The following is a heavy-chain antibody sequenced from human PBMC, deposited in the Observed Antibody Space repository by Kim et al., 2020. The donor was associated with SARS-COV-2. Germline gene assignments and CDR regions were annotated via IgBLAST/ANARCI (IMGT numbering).Heavy chain of an antibody. D-gene: IGHD2-2*01. CDR2: IYYSGST. CDR3: ATSKPPHEVPAASN. J-gene: IGHJ4*02. V-gene: IGHV4-39*01. CDR1: GGSISSSSYY. Sequence: SETLSLTCTVSGGSISSSSYYWGWIRQPPGKGLEWIGSIYYSGSTYYNPSLKSRVTISVDTSKNQFSLKLSSVTAADTAVYYCATSKPPHEVPAASNWGQGTLVTVSS.